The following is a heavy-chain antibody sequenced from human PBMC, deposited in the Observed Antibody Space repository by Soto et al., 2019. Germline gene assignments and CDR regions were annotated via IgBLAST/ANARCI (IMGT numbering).Heavy chain of an antibody. CDR2: ISSSGSTI. CDR3: ARGASCYFDSSGYCPTGYFQH. CDR1: GFTFSSYE. V-gene: IGHV3-48*03. D-gene: IGHD3-22*01. J-gene: IGHJ1*01. Sequence: PGGSLRLACAASGFTFSSYEMNWVRQAPGKGLEWVSYISSSGSTIYYADSVKGRFTISRENAKKSLYLQMNSLRAEDTAVYHCARGASCYFDSSGYCPTGYFQHCGPGTLVTLSS.